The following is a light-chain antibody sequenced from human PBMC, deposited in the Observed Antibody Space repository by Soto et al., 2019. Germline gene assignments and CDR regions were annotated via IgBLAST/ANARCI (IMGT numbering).Light chain of an antibody. Sequence: QSVLTQPASVSGSPGQSITISCTGPSSDFGDPRYVSWYQQHPGKAPKLVISQASIRPSGISNRFSGSKSDNAASLTISGLQADDEADYYCSSYTSSRTWVFGGGTKLTVL. CDR3: SSYTSSRTWV. J-gene: IGLJ3*02. CDR1: SSDFGDPRY. CDR2: QAS. V-gene: IGLV2-14*01.